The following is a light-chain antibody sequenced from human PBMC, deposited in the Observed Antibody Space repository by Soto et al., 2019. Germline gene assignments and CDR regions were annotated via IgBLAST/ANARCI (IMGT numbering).Light chain of an antibody. J-gene: IGLJ2*01. CDR2: RNN. CDR3: AAWDDSLSGPVVV. CDR1: SSNIGSNY. Sequence: QAVVTQPPSASGTPGQRVTISCSGSSSNIGSNYVYWYQQLPGTAPKLLIYRNNQRPSGVPDRFSGSKSGTSASLAISGLRSEDEADYYCAAWDDSLSGPVVVFGGGTQLTVL. V-gene: IGLV1-47*01.